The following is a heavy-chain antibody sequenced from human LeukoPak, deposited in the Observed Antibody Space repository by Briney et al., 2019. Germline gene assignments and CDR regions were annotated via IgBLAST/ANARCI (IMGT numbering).Heavy chain of an antibody. CDR2: IYPGDSDT. J-gene: IGHJ6*03. Sequence: GESLKIPCNGSGYSFTSYWIGWGRQMPGKSLEGMGIIYPGDSDTRYSPSFQGQVAISADKSISTAYLQWSRLKASDTAMYYCARARGYCSSTSCPPPYMDVWGKGTTVTVSS. CDR3: ARARGYCSSTSCPPPYMDV. V-gene: IGHV5-51*01. CDR1: GYSFTSYW. D-gene: IGHD2-2*01.